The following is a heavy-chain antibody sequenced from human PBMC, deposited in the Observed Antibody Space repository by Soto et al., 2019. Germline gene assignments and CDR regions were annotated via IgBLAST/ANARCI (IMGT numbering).Heavy chain of an antibody. CDR2: INPSGGST. V-gene: IGHV1-46*01. CDR3: ARDLEQQLEDY. D-gene: IGHD6-13*01. J-gene: IGHJ4*02. CDR1: GGTFSSYA. Sequence: ASVKVSCKASGGTFSSYAISWVRQAPGQGLEWMGLINPSGGSTTYAQKFQGRVTMTRDTSTSTVYMDLSSLKSDDTAVYYCARDLEQQLEDYWGQGTLVTVSS.